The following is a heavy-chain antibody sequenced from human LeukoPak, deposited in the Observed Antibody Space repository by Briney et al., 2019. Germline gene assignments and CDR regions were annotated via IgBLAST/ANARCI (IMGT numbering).Heavy chain of an antibody. Sequence: SETLSLTCAVSGGTFSGYYWTWIRQPPGKGLEWIGEINHSGSANYSPSLSSRVTISLDMSENQFSLKLTSVTAADTAVYYCARGQGTVTTHWGQGTLVTVSS. J-gene: IGHJ4*02. CDR2: INHSGSA. D-gene: IGHD4-17*01. V-gene: IGHV4-34*01. CDR3: ARGQGTVTTH. CDR1: GGTFSGYY.